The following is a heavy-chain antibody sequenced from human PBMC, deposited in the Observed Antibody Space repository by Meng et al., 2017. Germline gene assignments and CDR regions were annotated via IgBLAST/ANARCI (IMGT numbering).Heavy chain of an antibody. V-gene: IGHV3-21*01. D-gene: IGHD2-15*01. CDR3: ARDGRHCSGGSCYSYWYFDL. CDR1: GFTFSSYS. CDR2: ISSSSYI. Sequence: GESLKISCAASGFTFSSYSMNWVRQAPGKGLEWVSSISSSSYIYYADSVKGRFTISRDNAKNSLYLQMNSLRAEDTAVYYCARDGRHCSGGSCYSYWYFDLWGRGTLVTVSS. J-gene: IGHJ2*01.